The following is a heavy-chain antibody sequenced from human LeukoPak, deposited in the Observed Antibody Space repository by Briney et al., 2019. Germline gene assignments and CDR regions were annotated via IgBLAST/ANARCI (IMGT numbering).Heavy chain of an antibody. CDR2: INPNNGNT. CDR3: ARDSYYYDSSGYPLHMAFDI. J-gene: IGHJ3*02. V-gene: IGHV1-18*04. CDR1: GYTFTGYY. D-gene: IGHD3-22*01. Sequence: ASVKVSCKXSGYTFTGYYMHWVPQAPGQGLEWMGGINPNNGNTNYAQKLQGRVTMTTDTSTSTAYMELRSLRSDDTAVYYCARDSYYYDSSGYPLHMAFDIWGQGTMVTVSS.